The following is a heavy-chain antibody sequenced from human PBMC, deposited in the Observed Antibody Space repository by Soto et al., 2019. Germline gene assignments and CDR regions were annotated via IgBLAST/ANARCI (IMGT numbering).Heavy chain of an antibody. V-gene: IGHV1-18*01. Sequence: ASVKVSCKASGYTFTSYGISWVRQAPGQGLEWMGWISAYNGNTNYAQKLQGRVTMTTDTSTSTAYLELRSLRSDDTAVYYCAREYYDYIWGSYRTDGAFAIWGQGTMVTVSS. CDR2: ISAYNGNT. CDR1: GYTFTSYG. CDR3: AREYYDYIWGSYRTDGAFAI. D-gene: IGHD3-16*02. J-gene: IGHJ3*02.